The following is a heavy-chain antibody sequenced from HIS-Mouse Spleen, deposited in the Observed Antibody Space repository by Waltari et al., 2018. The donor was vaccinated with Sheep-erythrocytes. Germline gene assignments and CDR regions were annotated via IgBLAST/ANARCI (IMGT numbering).Heavy chain of an antibody. V-gene: IGHV3-9*01. J-gene: IGHJ6*02. CDR3: AKDIGTGLSYGMDV. CDR1: GFTFDDYA. Sequence: EVQLVESGGGLVQPGRSLRLSCAASGFTFDDYAMHWVRQAPGKGMEGVLGISWNSGSIGYADYVKGRFTISRDNAKNSRYLQMNSLRAEDTALYYCAKDIGTGLSYGMDVWGQGTTVTVSS. CDR2: ISWNSGSI. D-gene: IGHD1-1*01.